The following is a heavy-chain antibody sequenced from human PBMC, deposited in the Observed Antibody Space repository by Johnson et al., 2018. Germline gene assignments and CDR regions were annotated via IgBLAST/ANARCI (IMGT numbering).Heavy chain of an antibody. V-gene: IGHV4-4*02. Sequence: QVQLQESGPGLVKPSGTLSLTCSVSGVSVSSLNWWNWVRQPPGKGLEWIGEVFHSGSDKYNPSLKSRVAFSIDKSKTQFSLSLISVTAAGTAVYYCARARAGDYYGSGATFDIWGQGTMVSVSS. J-gene: IGHJ3*02. CDR2: VFHSGSD. CDR1: GVSVSSLNW. D-gene: IGHD3-10*01. CDR3: ARARAGDYYGSGATFDI.